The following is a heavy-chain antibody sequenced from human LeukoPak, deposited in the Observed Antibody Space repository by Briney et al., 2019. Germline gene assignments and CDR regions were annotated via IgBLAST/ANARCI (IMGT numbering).Heavy chain of an antibody. Sequence: GGSLRLSCAASGFTFSSYAMHWVRQAPGKGLEWVAVISYDGSNKYYADSVKGRFTISRDNSKNTLYLQMNSLRAEDTAVYYCARAWDIVVVVAAPGAFDIWGQGTMVTVSS. J-gene: IGHJ3*02. CDR3: ARAWDIVVVVAAPGAFDI. CDR1: GFTFSSYA. D-gene: IGHD2-15*01. CDR2: ISYDGSNK. V-gene: IGHV3-30-3*01.